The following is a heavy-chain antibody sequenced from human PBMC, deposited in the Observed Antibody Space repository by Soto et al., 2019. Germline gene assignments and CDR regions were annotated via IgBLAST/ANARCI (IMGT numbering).Heavy chain of an antibody. CDR3: AKESGAAAGSLDY. J-gene: IGHJ4*02. CDR2: ISYDGSNK. V-gene: IGHV3-30*18. CDR1: GFTFSSYG. Sequence: VQLVESGGGVVQPGRSLRLSCAASGFTFSSYGMHWVRQAPGKGLEWVAVISYDGSNKYYADSVKGRFTISRDNSKNPLYLQMNSLRAEDTAVYYCAKESGAAAGSLDYWGQGTLVTVSS. D-gene: IGHD6-13*01.